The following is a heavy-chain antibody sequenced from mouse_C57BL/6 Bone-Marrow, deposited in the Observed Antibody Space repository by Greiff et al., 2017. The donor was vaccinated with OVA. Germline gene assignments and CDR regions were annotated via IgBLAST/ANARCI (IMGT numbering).Heavy chain of an antibody. CDR2: INPNNGGT. CDR1: GYTFTDYY. CDR3: ARWGLLRRAY. D-gene: IGHD2-3*01. V-gene: IGHV1-26*01. J-gene: IGHJ3*01. Sequence: EVQLQQSGPELVKPGASVKISCKASGYTFTDYYMNWVKQSHGKSLEWIGDINPNNGGTSYNQKFKGKATLTVDKSSSTAYMELRSLTSEDSAVYYCARWGLLRRAYWGQGTLVTVSA.